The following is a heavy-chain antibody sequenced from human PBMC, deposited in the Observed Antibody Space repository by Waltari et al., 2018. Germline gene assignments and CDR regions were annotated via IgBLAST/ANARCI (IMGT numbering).Heavy chain of an antibody. Sequence: ELQLVESGGGLVQPGGSLRLSCAASGFTFASYAMNWVRQAPGKGREWVSGISGSGGSTYYADSVKGRFTISRDNSESTLYLQMNSLRAEDTAVYYCAKSGLQSSGFGYFFDYWGQGTLVTVSA. CDR3: AKSGLQSSGFGYFFDY. CDR1: GFTFASYA. D-gene: IGHD3-3*01. CDR2: ISGSGGST. J-gene: IGHJ4*02. V-gene: IGHV3-23*04.